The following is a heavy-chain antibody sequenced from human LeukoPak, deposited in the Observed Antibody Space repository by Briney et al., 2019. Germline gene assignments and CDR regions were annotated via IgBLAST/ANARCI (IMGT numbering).Heavy chain of an antibody. CDR3: AKDRSQYYDFWSGYYSTYFDY. CDR1: GFTFSSYG. J-gene: IGHJ4*02. V-gene: IGHV3-30*02. D-gene: IGHD3-3*01. Sequence: GGSLRLSCAASGFTFSSYGMHWVRQAPGKGLEWVAFIRYDGSNKYYADSVKGRFTISRDNSKNTLYLQMNSLRAEDTAVYYCAKDRSQYYDFWSGYYSTYFDYWGQGTLVTVSS. CDR2: IRYDGSNK.